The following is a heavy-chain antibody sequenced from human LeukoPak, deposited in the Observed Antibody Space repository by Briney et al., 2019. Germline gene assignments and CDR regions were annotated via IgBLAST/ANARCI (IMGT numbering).Heavy chain of an antibody. J-gene: IGHJ4*02. Sequence: GASVKVSCKASGYTVISYAISWVRQAPGQGPEWMGWISAYNGNTNYAQKLHGRVTTTTDTSTGTAYMELRSLRSDDTAVYYCARVPHSIRTRYFDDWGQGTLVTVSS. CDR1: GYTVISYA. CDR3: ARVPHSIRTRYFDD. V-gene: IGHV1-18*01. CDR2: ISAYNGNT. D-gene: IGHD3/OR15-3a*01.